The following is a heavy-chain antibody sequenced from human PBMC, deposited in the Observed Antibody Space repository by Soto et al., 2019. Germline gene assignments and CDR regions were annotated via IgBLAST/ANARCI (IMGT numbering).Heavy chain of an antibody. Sequence: PSETLSLTCTVSGGSISSYYWSWIRQPPGKGLEWIGYIYYSGSINYNPSLKSRVTISVDTSKNQFSLKLSSVTAADTAVYYCARVVTGAYYYGMDVWGQGTTVTVSS. V-gene: IGHV4-59*01. CDR3: ARVVTGAYYYGMDV. CDR2: IYYSGSI. D-gene: IGHD1-20*01. CDR1: GGSISSYY. J-gene: IGHJ6*02.